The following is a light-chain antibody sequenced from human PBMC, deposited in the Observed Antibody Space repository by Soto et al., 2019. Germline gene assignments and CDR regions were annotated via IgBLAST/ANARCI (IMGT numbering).Light chain of an antibody. CDR3: QQYYNWPRT. CDR2: GAS. Sequence: EIVMTQSPATLSVSPGERATLSCTAIQSVSRNLAWYQQKPGKAPSLLIYGASTRATGTPARFSGSGSGTEFTLTINSLQAEDCEVYYCQQYYNWPRTFGQGTQLEIK. V-gene: IGKV3-15*01. J-gene: IGKJ5*01. CDR1: QSVSRN.